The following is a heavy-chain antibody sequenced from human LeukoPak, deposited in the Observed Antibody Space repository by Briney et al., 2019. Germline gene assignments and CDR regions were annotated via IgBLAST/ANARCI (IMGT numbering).Heavy chain of an antibody. Sequence: SETLSLTCTVFGGSISSSDYYWGWIRQPPGKGLEWIGSMYYSGTAYYNPSLKSRVTISVDTSKNQFSLKLYSATATDTAVYYCAAHRLITSRTSYYMDVWGKGTTVTVSS. CDR1: GGSISSSDYY. J-gene: IGHJ6*03. D-gene: IGHD1-14*01. V-gene: IGHV4-39*01. CDR2: MYYSGTA. CDR3: AAHRLITSRTSYYMDV.